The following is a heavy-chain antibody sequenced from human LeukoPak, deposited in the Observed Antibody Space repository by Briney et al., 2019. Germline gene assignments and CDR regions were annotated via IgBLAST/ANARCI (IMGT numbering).Heavy chain of an antibody. V-gene: IGHV3-23*01. CDR2: ISGTATNK. J-gene: IGHJ4*02. Sequence: GGSLRLSCAASGFTFSAYWMHWVRQAPGKGLDWVSVISGTATNKDYADSVKGRFTISRDNSKNTLYLQMNSLRAEDTAVYYCARLINFHDTSGYPPYLAYWGQGTLVTVSS. CDR3: ARLINFHDTSGYPPYLAY. CDR1: GFTFSAYW. D-gene: IGHD3-22*01.